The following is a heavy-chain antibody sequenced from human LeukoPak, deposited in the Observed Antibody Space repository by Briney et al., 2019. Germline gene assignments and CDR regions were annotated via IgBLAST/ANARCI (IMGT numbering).Heavy chain of an antibody. CDR2: FDPEDGET. J-gene: IGHJ4*02. V-gene: IGHV1-24*01. CDR3: ATARDLTYYFDY. Sequence: ASVKVSCKVSGYALTELSMHWVRQAPGKGLEWMGGFDPEDGETICAQKFQSRVTMTEDTSTDTAYMELSSLRSEDTAVYYCATARDLTYYFDYWGQGTLVTVSS. CDR1: GYALTELS.